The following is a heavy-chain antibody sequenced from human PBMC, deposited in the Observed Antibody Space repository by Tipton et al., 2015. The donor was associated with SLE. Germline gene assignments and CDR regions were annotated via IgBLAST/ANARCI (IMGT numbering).Heavy chain of an antibody. CDR2: IYPNGDP. D-gene: IGHD2-8*02. J-gene: IGHJ3*02. CDR1: GDSISSSTYF. Sequence: LRLSCTVSGDSISSSTYFWTWIRQPAGKGPEWIGRIYPNGDPNNNPSHKSRVSISVDTPKNQFSLKLSSVTAADTAVYYCARRSWWGQGAFDIWGQGTMVTVSS. V-gene: IGHV4-61*02. CDR3: ARRSWWGQGAFDI.